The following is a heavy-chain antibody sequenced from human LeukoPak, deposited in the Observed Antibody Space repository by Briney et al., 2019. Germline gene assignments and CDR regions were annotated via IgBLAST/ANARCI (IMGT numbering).Heavy chain of an antibody. CDR1: GGTFSSYA. V-gene: IGHV1-69*01. D-gene: IGHD3-3*01. CDR3: ARVARFLEWLLPSLNYGMDV. Sequence: ASVKVSCKASGGTFSSYAISWVRQAPGQGLEWMGGIIPIFGTANYAQKFRGRVTITADESTSTAYMELSSLRSEDTAVYYCARVARFLEWLLPSLNYGMDVWGQGTTVTVSS. J-gene: IGHJ6*02. CDR2: IIPIFGTA.